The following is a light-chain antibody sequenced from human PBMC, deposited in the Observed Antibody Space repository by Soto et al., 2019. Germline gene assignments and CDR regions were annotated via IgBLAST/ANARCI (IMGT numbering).Light chain of an antibody. CDR2: ANN. V-gene: IGLV1-40*01. CDR3: QSYASSLRVV. Sequence: QSVLTQPPSVSGAPGQRVTISCTGSNSDIGAGYDVHWYQQLPGTAPKLVIYANNNRPSGVPDRFSASKSGTSASLAITGLQADDEADYYCQSYASSLRVVFGTGTKLTVL. CDR1: NSDIGAGYD. J-gene: IGLJ1*01.